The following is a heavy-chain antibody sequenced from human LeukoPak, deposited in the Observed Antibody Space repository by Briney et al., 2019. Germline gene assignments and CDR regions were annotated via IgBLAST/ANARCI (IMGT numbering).Heavy chain of an antibody. Sequence: SETLSLTCTVSGGSISSGGYYWSWIRQHPGKGLEWIGYIYYSGSTYYNPSLKSRVTISVDTSKNQFSLKLSSVTAADTAVYYCAKPNGSRRWPFDYWGQGTLVTVSS. V-gene: IGHV4-31*03. CDR1: GGSISSGGYY. J-gene: IGHJ4*02. CDR2: IYYSGST. CDR3: AKPNGSRRWPFDY. D-gene: IGHD3-10*01.